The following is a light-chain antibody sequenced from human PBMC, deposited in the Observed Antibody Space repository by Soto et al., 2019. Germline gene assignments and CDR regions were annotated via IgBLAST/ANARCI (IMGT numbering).Light chain of an antibody. J-gene: IGKJ3*01. V-gene: IGKV3-20*01. CDR1: QSVSSSY. CDR2: GAS. CDR3: QQYGSSLFT. Sequence: EIVVTQSPGTLSLSPGERATLSCRASQSVSSSYLAWYQQKPGQAPRLPIYGASSRDTGLPDRFSGSGSGTDVSFTIRRLEPEDFAVYYCQQYGSSLFTFGPGTKVDIK.